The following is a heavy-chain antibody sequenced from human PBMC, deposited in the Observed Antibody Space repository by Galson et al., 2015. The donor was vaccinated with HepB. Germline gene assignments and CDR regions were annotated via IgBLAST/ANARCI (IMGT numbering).Heavy chain of an antibody. CDR1: GYTFTSYG. V-gene: IGHV1-18*04. Sequence: QSGAEVKKPGASVKVSCKASGYTFTSYGISWVRQAPGQGLEWMGWISAYNGNTNYAQKLQGRVTMTTDTSTSTAYMELRSLRSDDTAVYYCARDVIVHSSSPRAEFDYWGQGTLVTVSS. J-gene: IGHJ4*02. D-gene: IGHD6-6*01. CDR3: ARDVIVHSSSPRAEFDY. CDR2: ISAYNGNT.